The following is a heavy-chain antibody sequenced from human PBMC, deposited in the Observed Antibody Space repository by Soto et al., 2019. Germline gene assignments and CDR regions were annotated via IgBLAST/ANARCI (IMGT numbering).Heavy chain of an antibody. CDR2: IYYSGST. Sequence: SETLSLTCTVSGGSISSYYWSWIRQPPGKGLEWIGYIYYSGSTNYNPSLKSRVTISVDTSKNQFSLKLSSVTAADTAVYYCARHEIDDFWSGYSTPGNWFDPWGQGTLVTV. V-gene: IGHV4-59*08. D-gene: IGHD3-3*01. CDR3: ARHEIDDFWSGYSTPGNWFDP. J-gene: IGHJ5*02. CDR1: GGSISSYY.